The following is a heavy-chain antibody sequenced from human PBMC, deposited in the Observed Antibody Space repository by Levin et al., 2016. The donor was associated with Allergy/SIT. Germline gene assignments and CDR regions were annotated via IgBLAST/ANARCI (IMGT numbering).Heavy chain of an antibody. CDR2: ISAYNGNT. CDR1: GYTFTSYG. CDR3: ARGSAAAGISPAYYYGMDV. V-gene: IGHV1-18*04. J-gene: IGHJ6*02. Sequence: ASVKVSCKASGYTFTSYGISWVRQAPGQGLEWMGWISAYNGNTNYAQKLQGRVTMTTDTSTSTAYMELRSLRSDDTAVYYCARGSAAAGISPAYYYGMDVWGQGTTVTVSS. D-gene: IGHD6-13*01.